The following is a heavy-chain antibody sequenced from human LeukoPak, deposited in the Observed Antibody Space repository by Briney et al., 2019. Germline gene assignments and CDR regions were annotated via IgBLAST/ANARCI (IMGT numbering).Heavy chain of an antibody. D-gene: IGHD1-26*01. CDR2: ISAYNGNT. V-gene: IGHV1-18*01. CDR1: GYTFTSYG. J-gene: IGHJ4*02. CDR3: ARAPEWELKPYYFDY. Sequence: GASVKVSCKASGYTFTSYGISWVRQAPGQGLEWMGWISAYNGNTNYAQKLQGRVTMTTDTSTSTAYMELRSLRSDDTAVYYCARAPEWELKPYYFDYWGQGTLVTVSS.